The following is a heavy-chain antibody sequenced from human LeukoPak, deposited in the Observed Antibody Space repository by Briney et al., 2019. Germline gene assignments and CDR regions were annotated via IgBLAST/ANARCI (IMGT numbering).Heavy chain of an antibody. CDR2: ISRSSTTI. CDR3: ARGIAARY. V-gene: IGHV3-48*01. Sequence: PGGSLRLSCAASGFTFSNYSMNWVRQAPGKGLEWVSYISRSSTTIYYADSVKGRFTISRDNAKKSLYLQMNSLRAEDTAVYYCARGIAARYWGQGTLVTVSS. J-gene: IGHJ4*02. CDR1: GFTFSNYS. D-gene: IGHD6-6*01.